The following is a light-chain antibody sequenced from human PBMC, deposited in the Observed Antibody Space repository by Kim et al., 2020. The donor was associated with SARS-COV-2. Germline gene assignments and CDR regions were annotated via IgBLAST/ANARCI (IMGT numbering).Light chain of an antibody. Sequence: SPGERATPSCRASQSISNNYLSRYQQKPGQAPRLLIYGASNRATGIPDRFSGSGSGTDFTLTISGLDPEDFTVYYCQHYDGSLWTFGQGTKVEIK. CDR1: QSISNNY. CDR3: QHYDGSLWT. CDR2: GAS. J-gene: IGKJ1*01. V-gene: IGKV3-20*01.